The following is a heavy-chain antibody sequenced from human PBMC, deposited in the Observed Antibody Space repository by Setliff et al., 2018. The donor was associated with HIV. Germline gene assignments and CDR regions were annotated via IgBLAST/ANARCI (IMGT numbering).Heavy chain of an antibody. CDR1: GGTFSSYA. CDR2: IIPIFGTA. V-gene: IGHV1-69*05. D-gene: IGHD5-12*01. J-gene: IGHJ6*03. CDR3: ALGYNARKVPYYYYYYMDV. Sequence: GASVKVSCKASGGTFSSYAISWVRQDPGQGREWMGGIIPIFGTANYAQKFQGRVTITTDESTSTAYMELSSLRSEDTAVYYCALGYNARKVPYYYYYYMDVWGKGTTVTVSS.